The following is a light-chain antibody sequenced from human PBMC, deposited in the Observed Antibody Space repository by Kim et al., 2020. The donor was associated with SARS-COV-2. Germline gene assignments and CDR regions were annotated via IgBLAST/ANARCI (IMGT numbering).Light chain of an antibody. CDR1: KLGDKY. CDR3: QAWDSGTAV. CDR2: QDN. J-gene: IGLJ3*02. V-gene: IGLV3-1*01. Sequence: SYELTQPPSVSVSPGQTTSITCSGDKLGDKYASWYQQKPGQSPVMVIYQDNKRPSGIPQRFSGSNSGNTATLTISGTQAMDEADYYCQAWDSGTAVFGGGTKVTVL.